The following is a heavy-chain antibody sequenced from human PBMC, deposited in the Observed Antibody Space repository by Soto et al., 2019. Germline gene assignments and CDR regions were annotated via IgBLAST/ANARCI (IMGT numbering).Heavy chain of an antibody. CDR1: GFPFSAYN. J-gene: IGHJ5*02. CDR2: ITSKTGQI. Sequence: GGSLRLSCTGSGFPFSAYNMNWVRQVPGKGPEWISSITSKTGQIYYAESVKGRFTISRDNAKNSVYLQMDSLRVEDTAVYYCAREGALKPFSSWGQGALVTVSS. CDR3: AREGALKPFSS. V-gene: IGHV3-21*01.